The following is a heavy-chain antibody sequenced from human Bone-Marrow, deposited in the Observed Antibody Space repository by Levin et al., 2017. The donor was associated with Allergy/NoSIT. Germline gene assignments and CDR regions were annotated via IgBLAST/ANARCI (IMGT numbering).Heavy chain of an antibody. V-gene: IGHV3-73*01. CDR1: GFTFSGSA. Sequence: GGSLRLSCAASGFTFSGSAMHWVRQASGKGLEWVGRIRSKANSYATAYAASVKGRFTISRDDSKNTAYLQMNSLKTEDTAVYYCTRHEYHVNGDDIFVADYWGQGTLVTVSS. D-gene: IGHD3-9*01. CDR3: TRHEYHVNGDDIFVADY. CDR2: IRSKANSYAT. J-gene: IGHJ4*02.